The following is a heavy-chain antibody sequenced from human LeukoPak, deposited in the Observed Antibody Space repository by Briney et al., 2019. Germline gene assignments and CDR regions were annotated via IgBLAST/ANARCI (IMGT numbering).Heavy chain of an antibody. CDR3: AREGRDSSGFHFDY. D-gene: IGHD6-19*01. Sequence: PSETLSLTCAVSGGSTSSSNWWSWVRQPPGKGLEWIGEIYHSGSTNYNPSLKSRVTISVDKSKNQFSLKLSSVTAADTAVYYCAREGRDSSGFHFDYWGQGTLVTVSS. CDR1: GGSTSSSNW. V-gene: IGHV4-4*02. CDR2: IYHSGST. J-gene: IGHJ4*02.